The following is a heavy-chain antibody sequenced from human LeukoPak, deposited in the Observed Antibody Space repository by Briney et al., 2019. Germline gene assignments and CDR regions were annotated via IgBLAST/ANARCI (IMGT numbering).Heavy chain of an antibody. J-gene: IGHJ5*02. CDR3: ARDRTSGYNWFDP. CDR1: GYXFTGYY. Sequence: ASVKVSCRASGYXFTGYYIHWVRQDPGQGLEWMGWINPNSGDTNYAQKFQGRDNMTRDTSISTAYMELSRLTSDDTAMYYCARDRTSGYNWFDPWGQGTLVTVSS. CDR2: INPNSGDT. D-gene: IGHD3-22*01. V-gene: IGHV1-2*02.